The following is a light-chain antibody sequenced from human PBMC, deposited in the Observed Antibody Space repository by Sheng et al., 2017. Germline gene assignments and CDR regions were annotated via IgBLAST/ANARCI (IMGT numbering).Light chain of an antibody. CDR2: ENY. V-gene: IGLV6-57*01. CDR3: QSYAGSNWV. J-gene: IGLJ3*02. CDR1: GGSIGSNY. Sequence: NFMLTQPHSVSESPGKTVIISCTRTGGSIGSNYVQWFQQRPASSPTTVIFENYERPSGVPDRFSASIDSSTNSASLSISGLRAEDEADYYCQSYAGSNWVLGGGTKVTVL.